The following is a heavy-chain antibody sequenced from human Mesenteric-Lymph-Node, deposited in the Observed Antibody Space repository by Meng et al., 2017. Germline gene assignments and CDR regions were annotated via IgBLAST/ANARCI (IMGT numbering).Heavy chain of an antibody. CDR2: ISAYNGNT. Sequence: QVQLVQSGAELKKPGASVTVSCKASGYTLTSYGISWVRQAPGQGLEWMGWISAYNGNTNYAQKLQGRVTMTTDTSTSTAYMELRSLRSDDTAVYYCARGGPNDFWSGYLDYWGQGTLVTVSS. D-gene: IGHD3-3*01. CDR3: ARGGPNDFWSGYLDY. J-gene: IGHJ4*02. CDR1: GYTLTSYG. V-gene: IGHV1-18*01.